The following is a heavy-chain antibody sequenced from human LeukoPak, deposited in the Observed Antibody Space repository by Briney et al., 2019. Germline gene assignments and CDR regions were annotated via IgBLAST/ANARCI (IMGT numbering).Heavy chain of an antibody. CDR1: GGSISTYY. V-gene: IGHV4-59*08. Sequence: LETLSPTCTVSGGSISTYYWSWIRQPPGRGLEWIGYIYFTGSTNYNPSLQSRVTISVDTSKNQFSLKLTSVTAADTAVYYCARHCASGTCAFDIWGQGTMVTVSS. CDR3: ARHCASGTCAFDI. J-gene: IGHJ3*02. CDR2: IYFTGST. D-gene: IGHD6-13*01.